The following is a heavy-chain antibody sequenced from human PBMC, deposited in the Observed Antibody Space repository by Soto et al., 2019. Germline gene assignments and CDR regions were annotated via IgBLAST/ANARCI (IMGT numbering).Heavy chain of an antibody. CDR1: GLTFSSYA. CDR2: ISDSGDSA. CDR3: AKDRVRPGYYFDC. Sequence: EVQLLESGGGLVQPGGSLRLSCAASGLTFSSYAMSWVRQAPGKGLEWVSAISDSGDSAYHADSVKGRFTISRDNSKNTLYLQMNSLRAEDTAVYYCAKDRVRPGYYFDCWGQGTLVTVSS. V-gene: IGHV3-23*01. D-gene: IGHD2-2*01. J-gene: IGHJ4*02.